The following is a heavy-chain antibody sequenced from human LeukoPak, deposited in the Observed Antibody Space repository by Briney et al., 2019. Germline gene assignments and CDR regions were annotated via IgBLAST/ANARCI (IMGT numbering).Heavy chain of an antibody. V-gene: IGHV4-39*07. J-gene: IGHJ4*02. Sequence: SETLSLTCTVSGGSISSSSYYWGWIRQPPGKGLEWIGSIYYSGSTYYNPSLKSRVTISVDTSKNQFSLKLSSVTAADTAVYYCARAAGAVTGYFDYWGQGTLVTVSS. CDR1: GGSISSSSYY. CDR2: IYYSGST. CDR3: ARAAGAVTGYFDY. D-gene: IGHD4-23*01.